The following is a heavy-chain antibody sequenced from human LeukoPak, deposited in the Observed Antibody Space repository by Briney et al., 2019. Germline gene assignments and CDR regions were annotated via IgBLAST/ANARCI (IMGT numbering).Heavy chain of an antibody. J-gene: IGHJ4*02. D-gene: IGHD3-10*01. CDR3: AKPLCGSGSCFDY. Sequence: QPGGSLRLSCAASGFTFSSYGMHWVRQAPGKGLEWVAVISYDGSNKYYADSVKGRCTISRDNSKNTLYLQMNSLRAEDTAVYYCAKPLCGSGSCFDYWGQGTLVTVSS. V-gene: IGHV3-30*18. CDR1: GFTFSSYG. CDR2: ISYDGSNK.